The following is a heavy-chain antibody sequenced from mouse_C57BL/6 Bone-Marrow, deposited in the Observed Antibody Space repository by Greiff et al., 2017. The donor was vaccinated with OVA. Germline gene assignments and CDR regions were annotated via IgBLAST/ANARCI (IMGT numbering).Heavy chain of an antibody. CDR2: ISGGGGNT. CDR3: ARQLLWLDY. V-gene: IGHV5-9*01. Sequence: EVMLVESGGGLVKPGGSLKLSCAASGFTFSSYTMSWVRQTPEKRLEWVAIISGGGGNTYYPDSVKGRITISRDNAKNTLYLQVSSLRSEDTALYYFARQLLWLDYWGQGTTLTVSS. D-gene: IGHD2-1*01. CDR1: GFTFSSYT. J-gene: IGHJ2*01.